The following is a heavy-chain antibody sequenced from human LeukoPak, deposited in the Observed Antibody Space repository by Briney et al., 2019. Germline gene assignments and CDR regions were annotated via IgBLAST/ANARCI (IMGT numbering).Heavy chain of an antibody. D-gene: IGHD2-8*02. J-gene: IGHJ4*02. Sequence: SETLSLTCTVSGGSISSGSYYWSWIRQPAGKGLEWIGRIYTSGSTNYNPSLKSRVTISVDKSKNQFSLKLSSVTAADTAVYYCATYRQVLLPFESWGQGTLVTVSS. CDR2: IYTSGST. V-gene: IGHV4-61*02. CDR1: GGSISSGSYY. CDR3: ATYRQVLLPFES.